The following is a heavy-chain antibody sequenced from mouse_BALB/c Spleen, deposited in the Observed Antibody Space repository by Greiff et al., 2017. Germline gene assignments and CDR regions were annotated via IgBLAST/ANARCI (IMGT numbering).Heavy chain of an antibody. D-gene: IGHD1-1*01. CDR3: NDGSRGDY. V-gene: IGHV14-4*02. CDR2: IDPENGDT. CDR1: GFNIKDYY. Sequence: EVKLEESGAELVRSGASVKLSCTASGFNIKDYYMHWVKQRPEQGLEWIGWIDPENGDTEYAPKFQGKATMTADTSSNTAYLQLSSLTSEDTAVYYCNDGSRGDYWGQGTTLTVSS. J-gene: IGHJ2*01.